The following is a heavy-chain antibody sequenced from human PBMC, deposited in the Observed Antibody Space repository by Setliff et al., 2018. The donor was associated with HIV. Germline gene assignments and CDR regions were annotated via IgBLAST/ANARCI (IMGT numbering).Heavy chain of an antibody. CDR2: IYTSGST. D-gene: IGHD6-19*01. Sequence: SETLSLTCTVSGDSISSGSYYWSWIRQPAGKGLHWIGRIYTSGSTNYDPSLKSRVTISVDTSKNQFSLKLSSVTAADTAVYYCARGLSSGWYGYWYFDLWGRGTLVTVSS. CDR3: ARGLSSGWYGYWYFDL. CDR1: GDSISSGSYY. V-gene: IGHV4-61*02. J-gene: IGHJ2*01.